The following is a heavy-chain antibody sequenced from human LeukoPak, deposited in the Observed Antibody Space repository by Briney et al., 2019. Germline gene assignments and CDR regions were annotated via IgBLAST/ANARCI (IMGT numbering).Heavy chain of an antibody. CDR3: ARTTGWLVYDAFDI. J-gene: IGHJ3*02. CDR1: GFTFSSYG. Sequence: PGRSLRLSCAASGFTFSSYGMHWVRQAPGKGLEWVAVISYDGSNKYYADSVKGRFTISRDNSKNTLYLQMNSLRAEDTAVYYCARTTGWLVYDAFDIWGQGTMVTVSS. CDR2: ISYDGSNK. V-gene: IGHV3-30*03. D-gene: IGHD6-19*01.